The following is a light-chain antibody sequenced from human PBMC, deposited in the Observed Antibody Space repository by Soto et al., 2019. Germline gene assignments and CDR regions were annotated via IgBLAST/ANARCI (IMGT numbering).Light chain of an antibody. V-gene: IGKV3-11*01. CDR2: XAS. Sequence: SPSTXSFNILQRAPGTCRVSQSVSSYLAWYQKKTGQAHRXLXXXASKSDTAIPDRFRGSASGTDFTLTLSRRESEGFAVSHCKQRSKWHPMLTFGGVTQVDI. CDR1: QSVSSY. J-gene: IGKJ4*01. CDR3: KQRSKWHPMLT.